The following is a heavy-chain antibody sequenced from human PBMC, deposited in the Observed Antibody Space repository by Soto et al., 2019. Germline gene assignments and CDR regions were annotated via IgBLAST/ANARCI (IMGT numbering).Heavy chain of an antibody. D-gene: IGHD4-4*01. CDR3: ARAATVTTEYYYGMDV. CDR2: ISSSSSYI. J-gene: IGHJ6*02. Sequence: PGGSLRLSCAASGFTFSSYSMNWVRQAPGKGLEWVSSISSSSSYIYYADSVKGRFTISRDNAKNSLYLQMNSLRAEDTAVYYCARAATVTTEYYYGMDVWGQGTTVTVSS. V-gene: IGHV3-21*01. CDR1: GFTFSSYS.